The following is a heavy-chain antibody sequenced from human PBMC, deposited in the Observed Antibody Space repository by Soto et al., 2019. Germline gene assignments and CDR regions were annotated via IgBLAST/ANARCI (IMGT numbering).Heavy chain of an antibody. V-gene: IGHV1-18*04. J-gene: IGHJ6*02. D-gene: IGHD1-26*01. Sequence: GASVKVSCKASGYTFTSYGISWVRQAPGQGLEWMGWISAYNGNTNYAQKLQGRVTMTTDTSTSTAYMELRSLRSDDTAVYYCARSPNSGSYSGYYYYGMDVGGQGTTVTVSS. CDR3: ARSPNSGSYSGYYYYGMDV. CDR2: ISAYNGNT. CDR1: GYTFTSYG.